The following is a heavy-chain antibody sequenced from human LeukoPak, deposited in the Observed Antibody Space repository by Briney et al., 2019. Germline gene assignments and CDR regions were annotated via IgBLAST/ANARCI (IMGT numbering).Heavy chain of an antibody. CDR1: GFTFNNYA. J-gene: IGHJ4*02. CDR3: AKARYDSSGYYGY. V-gene: IGHV3-23*01. Sequence: GGSLRLSCAASGFTFNNYAMSWVRQAPGKGLEWVSAISGSDAGTYYADSVKGRFTISRDNSKNTLYLQMNSLRAEDTAVYYCAKARYDSSGYYGYWGQGTLVTVSS. CDR2: ISGSDAGT. D-gene: IGHD3-22*01.